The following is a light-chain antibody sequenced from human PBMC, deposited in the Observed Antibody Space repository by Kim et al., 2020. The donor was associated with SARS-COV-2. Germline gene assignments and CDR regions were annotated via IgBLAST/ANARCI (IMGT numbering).Light chain of an antibody. CDR2: RAS. J-gene: IGKJ1*01. V-gene: IGKV1-5*03. CDR3: QQYSTLWT. CDR1: QGVSSW. Sequence: SAAVRDRVSRACRDSQGVSSWLAWYQQKPGKAPKVLMYRASSLESWVPSRFSGSGSGTEFTRTISSLQPDDFATYYCQQYSTLWTLGQGTEVDIK.